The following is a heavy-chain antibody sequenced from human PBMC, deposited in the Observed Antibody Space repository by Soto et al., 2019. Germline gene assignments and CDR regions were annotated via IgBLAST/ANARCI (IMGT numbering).Heavy chain of an antibody. CDR3: ARQERGAYYYGSGPYYMDV. V-gene: IGHV4-39*01. D-gene: IGHD3-10*01. CDR2: IYYSGST. Sequence: SETLSLTCTVSGGSISSSSYYWGWIRQPPGKGLEWIGSIYYSGSTYYNPSLKSRVTISVDTSKNQFSLKLSSVTAADTAVYYCARQERGAYYYGSGPYYMDVWGKGTTVTVSS. CDR1: GGSISSSSYY. J-gene: IGHJ6*03.